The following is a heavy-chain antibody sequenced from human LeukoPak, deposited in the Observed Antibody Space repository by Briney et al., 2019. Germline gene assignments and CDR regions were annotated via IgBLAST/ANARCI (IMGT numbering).Heavy chain of an antibody. D-gene: IGHD3-10*01. J-gene: IGHJ6*03. CDR1: GGSISSSSFY. CDR3: ASTGLKYGSGNIGYYYYYMDV. V-gene: IGHV4-39*01. Sequence: PSETLSLTCTVSGGSISSSSFYWGWIRQPPGRGLEWIGSIYYSGSTSYNPSLKSRVTISVDTSKNQFSLKLSSVTAADTAVYYCASTGLKYGSGNIGYYYYYMDVWGKGTTVTISS. CDR2: IYYSGST.